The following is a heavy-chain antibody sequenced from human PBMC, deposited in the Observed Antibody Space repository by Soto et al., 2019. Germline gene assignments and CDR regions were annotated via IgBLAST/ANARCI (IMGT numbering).Heavy chain of an antibody. V-gene: IGHV3-21*01. CDR3: ARDLYSVSGSLAHNWFDP. CDR1: GCTFSSYA. CDR2: ISSSSSYI. Sequence: GGSLRLSCAASGCTFSSYAMSWVRQAPGKGLEWVSSISSSSSYIYYADSVKGRFTISRDNAKNSLYLQMNSLRAEDTAVYYCARDLYSVSGSLAHNWFDPWGQGTLVTVSS. D-gene: IGHD3-10*01. J-gene: IGHJ5*02.